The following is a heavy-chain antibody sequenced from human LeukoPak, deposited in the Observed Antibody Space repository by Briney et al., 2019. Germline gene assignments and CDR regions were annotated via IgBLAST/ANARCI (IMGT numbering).Heavy chain of an antibody. Sequence: GGSLRLSCAASGFTFSSYGMHWVRQDPGKGLEWVAVISYDGSNKYYADSVKGRFTISRDNSKNTLYLQMNSLRAEDTAVYYCAKGNMVRGVMDVWGQGTTVTVSS. J-gene: IGHJ6*02. CDR2: ISYDGSNK. V-gene: IGHV3-30*18. D-gene: IGHD3-10*01. CDR1: GFTFSSYG. CDR3: AKGNMVRGVMDV.